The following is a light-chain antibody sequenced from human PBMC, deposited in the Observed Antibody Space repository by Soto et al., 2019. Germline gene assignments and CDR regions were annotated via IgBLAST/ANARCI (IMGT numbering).Light chain of an antibody. J-gene: IGKJ5*01. Sequence: EIVLTQSPGTLSVSPGERPTLSCRASQSVSSSYLAWYQQKRGQAPRLVLSGASSRATGITDRCSGSASGTDFTLTNTSLEPEDFAVYYCQQYCRSSITFGQGTRLEIK. CDR3: QQYCRSSIT. V-gene: IGKV3-20*01. CDR1: QSVSSSY. CDR2: GAS.